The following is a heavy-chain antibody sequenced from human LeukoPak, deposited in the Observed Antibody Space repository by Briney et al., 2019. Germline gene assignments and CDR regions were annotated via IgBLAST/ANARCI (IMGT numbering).Heavy chain of an antibody. CDR1: GFTFRSYI. CDR2: ISSSSNYI. J-gene: IGHJ6*03. D-gene: IGHD6-13*01. Sequence: GGSLRLSCAASGFTFRSYIMNWVRQAPGKGLEWVSSISSSSNYIYYTDSIKGRFTISRDNAKNSLFLQMNSLRAEDTAVYYCAKEGYSRGYYSYYYMDVWGKGTTVTVSS. V-gene: IGHV3-21*01. CDR3: AKEGYSRGYYSYYYMDV.